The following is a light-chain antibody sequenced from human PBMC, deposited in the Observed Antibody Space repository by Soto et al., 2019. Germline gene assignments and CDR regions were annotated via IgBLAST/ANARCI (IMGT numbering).Light chain of an antibody. CDR1: SSDVGDYNY. V-gene: IGLV2-8*01. Sequence: QSVLTQPPSASGSPGQSVTISCTGTSSDVGDYNYVSWYQHHPGKAPKLMIYEVSKRPSGVPDRFSGSKSGNTASLTVSGLQADDEADCYCSSYAGSNNFVVFGGGTKVTVL. CDR2: EVS. CDR3: SSYAGSNNFVV. J-gene: IGLJ2*01.